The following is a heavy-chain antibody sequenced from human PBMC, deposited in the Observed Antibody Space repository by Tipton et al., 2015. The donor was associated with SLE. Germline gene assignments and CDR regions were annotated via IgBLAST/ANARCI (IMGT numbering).Heavy chain of an antibody. CDR1: GGSIRSYY. V-gene: IGHV4-59*01. J-gene: IGHJ4*02. Sequence: LRLSCTVSGGSIRSYYWSWIRQPPGKGLEWIGNIYYSGSTNNNPSLKSRVTISVDTSKNQFSLKLSSVTAADTALYYCARAPLFGVVTVRGPFDYWGQGPLVTVSS. CDR2: IYYSGST. CDR3: ARAPLFGVVTVRGPFDY. D-gene: IGHD3-3*01.